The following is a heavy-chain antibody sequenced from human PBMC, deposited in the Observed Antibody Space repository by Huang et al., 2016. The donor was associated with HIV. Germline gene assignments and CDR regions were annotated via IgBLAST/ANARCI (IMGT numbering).Heavy chain of an antibody. D-gene: IGHD6-13*01. J-gene: IGHJ4*02. CDR2: ISYDGKTK. V-gene: IGHV3-30*18. CDR3: AKGGSAAAVLDF. Sequence: QVQLVESGGGVVQPGRSLRISCAASGFTFSSYGMHWVRQAPGKGLEWVAVISYDGKTKYYADSVKGRFSISRDNSKTTVYLQLNSRRVEDTAVYYCAKGGSAAAVLDFWGQGTLVTVSS. CDR1: GFTFSSYG.